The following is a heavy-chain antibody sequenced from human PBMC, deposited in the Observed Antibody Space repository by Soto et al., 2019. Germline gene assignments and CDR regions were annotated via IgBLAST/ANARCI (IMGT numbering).Heavy chain of an antibody. Sequence: EVQLVESGGGLVQPGGSLRLSCAASGFTFSSYDMHWVRQATGKGLEWVSAIGTAGDTYYPGSVKGRFTISRENAKNSLYLQMNSLRAGDTAVYYCARGSAYYDILTGYGVYYFDYWGQGTLVTVSS. CDR1: GFTFSSYD. CDR2: IGTAGDT. J-gene: IGHJ4*02. CDR3: ARGSAYYDILTGYGVYYFDY. D-gene: IGHD3-9*01. V-gene: IGHV3-13*01.